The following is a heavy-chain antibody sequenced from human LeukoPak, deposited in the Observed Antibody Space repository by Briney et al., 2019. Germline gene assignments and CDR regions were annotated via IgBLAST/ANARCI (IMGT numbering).Heavy chain of an antibody. CDR1: VYNFLRHD. CDR3: ARALYYDFSYYFDY. J-gene: IGHJ4*02. Sequence: ASVKVSFKASVYNFLRHDVSWERQAPGQGLEWMGWISANNGNTEFAQTFQGRVTMTTDTATSTAYMELRNLRSDDTAVYYCARALYYDFSYYFDYWGQGTLVTVSS. D-gene: IGHD3-3*01. V-gene: IGHV1-18*01. CDR2: ISANNGNT.